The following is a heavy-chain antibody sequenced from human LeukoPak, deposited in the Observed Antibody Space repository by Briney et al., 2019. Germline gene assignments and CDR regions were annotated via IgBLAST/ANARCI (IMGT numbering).Heavy chain of an antibody. CDR3: ARDFDFWSGYYEEAFWFDP. CDR2: IYTSGST. CDR1: GCSISSYY. Sequence: SETLSLTCTVSGCSISSYYWSWIRQPAGKGLEWIGRIYTSGSTNYNPSLKSRVTMSVDTSKNQFSLKLSSVTAADTAVYYCARDFDFWSGYYEEAFWFDPWGQGTLVTVSS. V-gene: IGHV4-4*07. J-gene: IGHJ5*02. D-gene: IGHD3-3*01.